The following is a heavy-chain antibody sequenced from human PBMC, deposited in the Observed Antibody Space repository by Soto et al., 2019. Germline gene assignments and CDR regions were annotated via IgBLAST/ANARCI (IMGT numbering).Heavy chain of an antibody. Sequence: ASVKVSCKASGYTLTNLSMHWVRQAPGKGLEWMGGFDPEDGETIYAQKFQGRVTMTEDTSTDTVYMELGSLRSEDTAVYYCGTGVGGVMRAGAFDIWGQGTMVTVSS. D-gene: IGHD6-19*01. J-gene: IGHJ3*02. V-gene: IGHV1-24*01. CDR1: GYTLTNLS. CDR3: GTGVGGVMRAGAFDI. CDR2: FDPEDGET.